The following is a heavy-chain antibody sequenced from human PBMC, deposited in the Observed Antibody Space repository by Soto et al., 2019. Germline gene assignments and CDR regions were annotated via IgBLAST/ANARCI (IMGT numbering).Heavy chain of an antibody. J-gene: IGHJ4*02. V-gene: IGHV1-18*01. Sequence: QVQLVQSGAEVKKPGASVKVSCKASGYTFINHGITWVRQAPGQGLEWLGWINTYSGTAYYAQKVQGRVTMTTDTYTSTAYMELRSLRSDDTALYYCSRTFSGGYADASDYWGQGTLVTVSS. CDR1: GYTFINHG. D-gene: IGHD2-15*01. CDR2: INTYSGTA. CDR3: SRTFSGGYADASDY.